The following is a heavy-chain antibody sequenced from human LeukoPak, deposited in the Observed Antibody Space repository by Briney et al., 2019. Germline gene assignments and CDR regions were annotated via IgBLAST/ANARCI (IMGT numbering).Heavy chain of an antibody. CDR1: GGSISSGSYY. J-gene: IGHJ2*01. Sequence: SETLSLTCTVSGGSISSGSYYWSWIRQPAVKGLEWIGRIYTSGSTNYNPSLKSRVTISVDTSKNQFSLKLSSVTAADTAVYYCAREGGRDWYFDLWGRGTLVTVSS. CDR2: IYTSGST. D-gene: IGHD3-16*01. CDR3: AREGGRDWYFDL. V-gene: IGHV4-61*02.